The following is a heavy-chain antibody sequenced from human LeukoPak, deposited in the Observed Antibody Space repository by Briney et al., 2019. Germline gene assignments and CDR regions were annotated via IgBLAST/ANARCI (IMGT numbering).Heavy chain of an antibody. Sequence: QPGGSLRLSWASSGFTLSSYAMSLVRHAPGKRLGGVSAISDSCGSKYYADSVKGRFTISRNNYKNTLYLQIDSLRAEDTAVHYCAKDCAVSKQLFLFDIWGQGTMVTVSS. D-gene: IGHD3-10*01. CDR2: ISDSCGSK. CDR3: AKDCAVSKQLFLFDI. CDR1: GFTLSSYA. J-gene: IGHJ3*02. V-gene: IGHV3-23*01.